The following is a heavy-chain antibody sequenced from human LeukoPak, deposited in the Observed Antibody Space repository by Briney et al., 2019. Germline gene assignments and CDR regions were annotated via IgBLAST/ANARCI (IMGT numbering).Heavy chain of an antibody. D-gene: IGHD6-6*01. CDR2: ISYDGSNK. J-gene: IGHJ5*02. CDR1: GFTFSSYG. V-gene: IGHV3-30*03. CDR3: ATKYSSSAPFDP. Sequence: PGGSPRLSCAASGFTFSSYGMHWVRQAPGKGLEWVAVISYDGSNKYYADSVKGRFTISRDNSKNTLYLQMNSLRAEDTAVYYCATKYSSSAPFDPWGQGTLVTVSS.